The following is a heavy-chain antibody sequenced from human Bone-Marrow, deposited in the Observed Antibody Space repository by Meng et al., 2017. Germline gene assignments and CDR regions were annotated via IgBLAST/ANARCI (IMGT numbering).Heavy chain of an antibody. CDR1: GFPLSTYAVG. CDR2: IYWNDVK. CDR3: AHRLVGYKALDAVDI. D-gene: IGHD5-24*01. V-gene: IGHV2-5*01. Sequence: SGPTLVKPTQTLTLTCTFSGFPLSTYAVGVGWIRQAPGKALEWLALIYWNDVKRYSPSLRSRLTITKDTSKNQVVLTVTNMDPVGTDTYYCAHRLVGYKALDAVDIWGQGTMVTVSS. J-gene: IGHJ3*02.